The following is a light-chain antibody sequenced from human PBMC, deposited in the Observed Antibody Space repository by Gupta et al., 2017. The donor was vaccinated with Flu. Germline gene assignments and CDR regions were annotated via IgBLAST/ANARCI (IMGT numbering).Light chain of an antibody. CDR1: SNDVGGFNF. V-gene: IGLV2-14*01. Sequence: TSNDVGGFNFVSWYQQHPGKAPKLIISEVRNRPPGVSNRFSGSKSGNTASLTISGLQAEDEAKYYCSSYAYSSAILFGGGTELTVL. CDR2: EVR. CDR3: SSYAYSSAIL. J-gene: IGLJ3*02.